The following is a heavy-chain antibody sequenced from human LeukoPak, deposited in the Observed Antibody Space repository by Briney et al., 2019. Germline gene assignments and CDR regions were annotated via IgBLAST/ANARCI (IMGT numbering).Heavy chain of an antibody. V-gene: IGHV3-30*02. CDR3: ANRPTVAVAGMGKAIDI. D-gene: IGHD6-19*01. Sequence: GGSLRLSCAASGFTFSTYGMHWVRQAPGKGLEWVAFIRYDGSNKYYADSVKGRFTISRDNSKNTLYLQMNSLRAEDTAVYYCANRPTVAVAGMGKAIDIWGQGTMVTVSS. J-gene: IGHJ3*02. CDR2: IRYDGSNK. CDR1: GFTFSTYG.